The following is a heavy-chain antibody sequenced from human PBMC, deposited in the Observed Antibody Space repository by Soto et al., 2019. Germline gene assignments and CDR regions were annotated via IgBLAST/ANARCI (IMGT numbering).Heavy chain of an antibody. CDR1: GFSLTTSGVG. V-gene: IGHV2-5*02. CDR3: AHRVLRTVFGLVTTTAIYFDF. J-gene: IGHJ4*02. CDR2: IYWDDDK. Sequence: QITLNESGPTQVNPRQTLTLTCTFSGFSLTTSGVGVGWIRQSPGKAPEWLALIYWDDDKRYSPSLKSRLTITKYTSKNQLVLTVADLDPADTVTYYCAHRVLRTVFGLVTTTAIYFDFWGQGTPVAVSS. D-gene: IGHD3-3*01.